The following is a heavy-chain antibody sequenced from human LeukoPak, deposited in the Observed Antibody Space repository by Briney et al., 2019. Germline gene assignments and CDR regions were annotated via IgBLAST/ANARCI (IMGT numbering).Heavy chain of an antibody. V-gene: IGHV1-18*01. D-gene: IGHD3-16*01. J-gene: IGHJ6*02. CDR1: GYTFTSYG. Sequence: ASVKVSCKASGYTFTSYGISWVRQAPGQGLEWMGWISAYNGNTNYAQKFQGRVTMTTDTSTSTAYMELRSLRSDDTAVYYCARVWGNYDYVWGSFHYYYGMDVWGQGTTVTVSS. CDR3: ARVWGNYDYVWGSFHYYYGMDV. CDR2: ISAYNGNT.